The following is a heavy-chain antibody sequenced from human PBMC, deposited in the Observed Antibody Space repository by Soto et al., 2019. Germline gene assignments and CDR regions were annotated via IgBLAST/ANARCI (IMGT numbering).Heavy chain of an antibody. CDR3: ARSTTVTRNWFDP. J-gene: IGHJ5*02. Sequence: PSETLSLTCTVSGGSISSGGYYWSWIRQHPGKGLEWIGYIYYSGSTYYNPSLKSRVTISVDTSKNQFSLKLSSVTAADTAVYYCARSTTVTRNWFDPWGQGTLVTVSS. V-gene: IGHV4-31*03. D-gene: IGHD4-17*01. CDR1: GGSISSGGYY. CDR2: IYYSGST.